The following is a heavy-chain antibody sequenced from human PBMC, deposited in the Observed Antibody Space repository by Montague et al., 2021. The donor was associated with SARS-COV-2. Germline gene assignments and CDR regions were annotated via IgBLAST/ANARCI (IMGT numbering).Heavy chain of an antibody. D-gene: IGHD3-9*01. CDR3: ARDLRYFDWLFHSSGYYNYFDF. Sequence: SLRLSCAASGFTFSSYWMSWVRQAPGKGLEWVANIKQDGSEKYHVDSVKGRFTISRDNAKNSLYLQMNSLRAEDTAVYYCARDLRYFDWLFHSSGYYNYFDFWGQGTLVTVSS. CDR1: GFTFSSYW. J-gene: IGHJ4*02. CDR2: IKQDGSEK. V-gene: IGHV3-7*01.